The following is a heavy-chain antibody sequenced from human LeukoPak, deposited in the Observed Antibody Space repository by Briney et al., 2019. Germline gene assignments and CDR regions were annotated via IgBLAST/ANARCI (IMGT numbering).Heavy chain of an antibody. J-gene: IGHJ2*01. D-gene: IGHD1-1*01. CDR2: IRYDGGNI. V-gene: IGHV3-30*02. CDR3: ARSPGVRPEYFDL. Sequence: GGSLRLSCAASGFTFSSLGMHWVRQAPGKGLEWVAFIRYDGGNIHYADSVKGRFTISRDNSKNTLYLQMNSLRAEDTAVYYCARSPGVRPEYFDLWGRGTLVTVSS. CDR1: GFTFSSLG.